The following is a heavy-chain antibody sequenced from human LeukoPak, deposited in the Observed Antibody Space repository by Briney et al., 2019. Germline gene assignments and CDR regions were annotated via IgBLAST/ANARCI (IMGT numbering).Heavy chain of an antibody. CDR2: ISSNGGST. V-gene: IGHV3-64D*06. CDR1: GFTFSSYA. Sequence: GGSLRLSCSASGFTFSSYAMHWVRQAPGKGLEYVSAISSNGGSTYYADSVKGRFTISRDNSKNTLYLQMCSLRAEDTAVYYCVKDLYGDYVGHFDYWGQGTLVTVSS. J-gene: IGHJ4*02. D-gene: IGHD4-17*01. CDR3: VKDLYGDYVGHFDY.